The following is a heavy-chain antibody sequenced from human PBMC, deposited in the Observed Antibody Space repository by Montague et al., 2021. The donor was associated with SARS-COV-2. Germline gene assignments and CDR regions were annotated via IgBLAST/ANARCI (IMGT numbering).Heavy chain of an antibody. CDR1: GGSVSSGSYN. Sequence: SETLSLTCIVSGGSVSSGSYNWSWIRQPPGKGLEWIGYIYYSGSTNYXPPLKSRVTISVDTSKNQFSLKLSSVTAADTAVYYCARDPWRITIFGVVTRYGMDVWGQGTTVTVSS. D-gene: IGHD3-3*01. CDR3: ARDPWRITIFGVVTRYGMDV. V-gene: IGHV4-61*01. J-gene: IGHJ6*02. CDR2: IYYSGST.